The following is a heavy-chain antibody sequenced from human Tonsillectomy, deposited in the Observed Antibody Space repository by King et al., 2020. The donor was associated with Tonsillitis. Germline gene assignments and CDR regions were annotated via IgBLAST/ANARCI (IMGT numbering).Heavy chain of an antibody. CDR1: GGSISTSDQY. D-gene: IGHD1-26*01. V-gene: IGHV4-39*01. CDR2: MYHTVTP. Sequence: QLQESGPGVVKPSETLSLTCTVSGGSISTSDQYWAWIRQPPGKGLEWIGYMYHTVTPFYNPSLKRRITISDGTSENRFSLNLSSVTAADTAVYFCARYVSGSFDYWGQGALVTVSS. CDR3: ARYVSGSFDY. J-gene: IGHJ4*02.